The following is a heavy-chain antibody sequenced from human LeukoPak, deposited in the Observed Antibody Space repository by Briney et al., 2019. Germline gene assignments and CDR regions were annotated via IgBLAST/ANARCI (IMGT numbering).Heavy chain of an antibody. J-gene: IGHJ4*02. CDR2: ISGSGGST. CDR3: ANQRAWLPYDY. V-gene: IGHV3-23*01. D-gene: IGHD6-19*01. CDR1: GFTFSSYA. Sequence: GGSLRLSCAASGFTFSSYAMGWVRQAPGKGLEWVSAISGSGGSTYYADSVRGRFTISRDNSKNTLYLQMNSLRAEDTAVYYCANQRAWLPYDYWGQGTLVTVSS.